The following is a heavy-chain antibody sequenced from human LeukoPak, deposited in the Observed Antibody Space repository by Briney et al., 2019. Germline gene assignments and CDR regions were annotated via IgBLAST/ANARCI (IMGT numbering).Heavy chain of an antibody. CDR2: IYSDGRSA. D-gene: IGHD2-2*01. V-gene: IGHV3-74*01. CDR3: ARDFCSSTSCYYYGMDV. Sequence: GRSLRLSCAASGFTFSSYWMHWVRQAPGKGLVWVSRIYSDGRSASYADSVKGRFTISRDNAKNTLYMQMNSLRAEDTAVYYCARDFCSSTSCYYYGMDVWGQGTTVTVSS. CDR1: GFTFSSYW. J-gene: IGHJ6*02.